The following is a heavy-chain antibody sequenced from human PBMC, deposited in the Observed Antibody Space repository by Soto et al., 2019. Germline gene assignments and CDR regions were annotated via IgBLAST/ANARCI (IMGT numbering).Heavy chain of an antibody. D-gene: IGHD3-3*01. J-gene: IGHJ6*03. V-gene: IGHV1-18*01. CDR2: ISAYNGNT. Sequence: QVQLVQSGAEVKKPGASVKVSCKASGYTFTSYGISWVRQAPGQGLEWMGWISAYNGNTNYAQKLQGRVTMTTDTSTSRAYMELRSLRSDDTAVYYCARTPQDDFWSGYRYYYMDVWGKGTTVTVSS. CDR1: GYTFTSYG. CDR3: ARTPQDDFWSGYRYYYMDV.